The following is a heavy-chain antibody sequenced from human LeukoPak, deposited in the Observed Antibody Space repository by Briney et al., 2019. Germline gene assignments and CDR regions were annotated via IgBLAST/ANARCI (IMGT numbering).Heavy chain of an antibody. V-gene: IGHV4-34*01. CDR3: ARGHVPRD. CDR2: ISQSGRT. Sequence: SETLSLTCAVYGGSFNDFYGSWIRQSPGKGLEWIGEISQSGRTNYNPSLRSRVTISIDTSKNQFSLKLNSVTAADTAVYYCARGHVPRDWGQGNLVIVSS. J-gene: IGHJ4*02. CDR1: GGSFNDFY. D-gene: IGHD3-10*01.